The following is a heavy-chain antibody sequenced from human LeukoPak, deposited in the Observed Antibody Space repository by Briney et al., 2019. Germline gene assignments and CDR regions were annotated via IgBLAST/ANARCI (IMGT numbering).Heavy chain of an antibody. CDR3: VTFYETY. CDR2: INSDGSWT. J-gene: IGHJ4*02. CDR1: GTYW. V-gene: IGHV3-74*01. Sequence: PGGSLRLSCAASGTYWMHWVRQAPGKGLVWVSHINSDGSWTGYADSVKGRFTISKDNAKSTVSLQMNNLRAEDTAVYYCVTFYETYWGRGTLATVSS. D-gene: IGHD2/OR15-2a*01.